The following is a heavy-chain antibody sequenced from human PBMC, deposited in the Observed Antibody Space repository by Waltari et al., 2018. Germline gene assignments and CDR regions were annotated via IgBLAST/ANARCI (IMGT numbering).Heavy chain of an antibody. Sequence: QVQLQQWGAGLLKPSETLSLTCAVYGGSFSGYYWSWIRQPPGKGLEWIGEINHMGSTNYNPSLKSRVTISVDTSKNQFSLKLSSVTAADTAVYYCARVPIRYFDWLPPDDWYFDLWGRGTLVTVSS. J-gene: IGHJ2*01. CDR2: INHMGST. D-gene: IGHD3-9*01. V-gene: IGHV4-34*01. CDR3: ARVPIRYFDWLPPDDWYFDL. CDR1: GGSFSGYY.